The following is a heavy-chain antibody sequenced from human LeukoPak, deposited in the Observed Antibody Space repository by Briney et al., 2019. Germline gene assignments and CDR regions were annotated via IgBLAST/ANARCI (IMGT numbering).Heavy chain of an antibody. CDR3: ARDPGGSGDYYNIFDH. Sequence: SETLSLTCTLSGDSIGSYYWNWIRQPPGKGLEWIGKIYYSGSTNYNPYLKSRVTISIDTSKNQFSLKLTSVTAADTAVYYCARDPGGSGDYYNIFDHWGPGTLVTVSS. D-gene: IGHD3-10*01. CDR2: IYYSGST. V-gene: IGHV4-59*01. CDR1: GDSIGSYY. J-gene: IGHJ4*02.